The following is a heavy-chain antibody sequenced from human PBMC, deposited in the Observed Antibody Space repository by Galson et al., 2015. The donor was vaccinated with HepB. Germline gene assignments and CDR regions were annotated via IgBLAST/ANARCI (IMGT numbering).Heavy chain of an antibody. J-gene: IGHJ6*02. Sequence: SVKVSCKASGYTFTSYGISWVRQTPGQGLEWMGWISAYNGNTNYAQKLQGRVTMTTDTSTSTAYVELRSLRSDDTAVYYCARDTIFGVVIRGEYYYYYGMDVWGQGTTVTVSS. V-gene: IGHV1-18*01. CDR1: GYTFTSYG. CDR2: ISAYNGNT. D-gene: IGHD3-3*01. CDR3: ARDTIFGVVIRGEYYYYYGMDV.